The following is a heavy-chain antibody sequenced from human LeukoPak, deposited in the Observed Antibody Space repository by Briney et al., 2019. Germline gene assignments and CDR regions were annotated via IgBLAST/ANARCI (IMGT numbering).Heavy chain of an antibody. D-gene: IGHD6-19*01. CDR2: IISDGSST. Sequence: GGSLRLSCAASGFTFSSYWMHWVRQPPGKGLVWVSRIISDGSSTNYADSVKGRFTISRDNARNTLYLQMNSLRAEDTAVYYCAREDVDIAVAASRPFDIWGQGTMVTVSS. J-gene: IGHJ3*02. CDR3: AREDVDIAVAASRPFDI. V-gene: IGHV3-74*01. CDR1: GFTFSSYW.